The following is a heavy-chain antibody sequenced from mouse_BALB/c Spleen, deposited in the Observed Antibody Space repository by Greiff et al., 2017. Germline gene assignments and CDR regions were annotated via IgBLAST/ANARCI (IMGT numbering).Heavy chain of an antibody. CDR2: IDPANGNT. D-gene: IGHD2-3*01. CDR3: AGDPYESWFAY. CDR1: GFNIKDTY. V-gene: IGHV14-3*02. Sequence: VQLQQSGAELVKPGASVKLSCTASGFNIKDTYMHWVKQRPEQGLEWIGRIDPANGNTKYDPKFQGKATITADTSSNTAYLQLSSLTSEDTAVYYCAGDPYESWFAYWGQGTLVTVSA. J-gene: IGHJ3*01.